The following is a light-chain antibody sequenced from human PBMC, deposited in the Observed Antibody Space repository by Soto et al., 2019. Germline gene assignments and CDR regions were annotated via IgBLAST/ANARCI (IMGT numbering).Light chain of an antibody. CDR3: QQSYTTPRALT. V-gene: IGKV1-39*01. CDR1: ETISTY. J-gene: IGKJ4*01. Sequence: DIQMTQSPPSLSASVGDRVTITCRASETISTYLNWYQQKPGKAPKLLIFGASSLQSGVPSRFXDSGSGTDFTLTISSLQPEDFATYYCQQSYTTPRALTFGGGTKVEIK. CDR2: GAS.